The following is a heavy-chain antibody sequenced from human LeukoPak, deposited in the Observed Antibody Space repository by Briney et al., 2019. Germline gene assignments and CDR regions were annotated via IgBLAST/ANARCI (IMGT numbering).Heavy chain of an antibody. D-gene: IGHD4-17*01. CDR1: GFTFSSYG. CDR2: ISYDGSNK. Sequence: GGSLRLSCAASGFTFSSYGMHWVRQAPGKGLEWVAVISYDGSNKYYADSVKGRFTISRDNSKNTLYLQMNSLRAEDTAVYYCAKDLETTVPTLDYWGQGTLVTVSS. J-gene: IGHJ4*02. V-gene: IGHV3-30*18. CDR3: AKDLETTVPTLDY.